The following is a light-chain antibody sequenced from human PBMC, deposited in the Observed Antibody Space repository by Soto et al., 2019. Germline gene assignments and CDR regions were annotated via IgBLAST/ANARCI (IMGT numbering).Light chain of an antibody. J-gene: IGKJ4*01. V-gene: IGKV4-1*01. Sequence: DIVMTQSPDSLAVSLGERATINCKSSQSVLYSSDNENYIAWYQQKPGQPPKLLIYWASTRESGVPDRFSGSLSGTEFTLTISILQAEDVPAYPCQLSHSLTLTFGGGTKVEI. CDR3: QLSHSLTLT. CDR1: QSVLYSSDNENY. CDR2: WAS.